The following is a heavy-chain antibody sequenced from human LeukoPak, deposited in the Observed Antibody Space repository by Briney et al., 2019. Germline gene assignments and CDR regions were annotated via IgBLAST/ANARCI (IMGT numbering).Heavy chain of an antibody. CDR3: PRDRPTRAFRLFVVQ. CDR2: MSSGSSYI. V-gene: IGHV3-21*01. J-gene: IGHJ4*02. D-gene: IGHD3-3*01. Sequence: GGSLRLSCAASGFILRVYSKTGVRQAPGKGLEWVSSMSSGSSYIYYADSVRGRCTISRDNAKNSLYLLMNILRAQERAVYYCPRDRPTRAFRLFVVQWGQGTLVTVSS. CDR1: GFILRVYS.